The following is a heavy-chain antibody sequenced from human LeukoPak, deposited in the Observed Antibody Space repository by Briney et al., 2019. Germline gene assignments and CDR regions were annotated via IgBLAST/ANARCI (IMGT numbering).Heavy chain of an antibody. Sequence: GGSLRLSCAASGFTVSSNYMSWVRQAPGKGLEWVSVIYSGGSTYYADSVKGRFTISRDNSKNTVYLQMNSLRAEDTAVYYCARERDSGSSPPYYFDYWGQGTLVTVSS. CDR1: GFTVSSNY. V-gene: IGHV3-66*01. CDR3: ARERDSGSSPPYYFDY. CDR2: IYSGGST. J-gene: IGHJ4*02. D-gene: IGHD1-26*01.